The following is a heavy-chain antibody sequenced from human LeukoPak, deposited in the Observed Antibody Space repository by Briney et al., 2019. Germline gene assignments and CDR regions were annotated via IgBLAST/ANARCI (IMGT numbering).Heavy chain of an antibody. J-gene: IGHJ4*02. CDR3: ARTFALSSIAAEHDY. CDR1: GGSISSSSYY. Sequence: SETLSLTCTVSGGSISSSSYYWGWIRQPPGKGLEWIGSIYYSGSTYYNPSLKSRVTISVDTSKNQFSLKLSSVTAADTAVYYCARTFALSSIAAEHDYWGQGTLVTVSS. D-gene: IGHD6-6*01. V-gene: IGHV4-39*07. CDR2: IYYSGST.